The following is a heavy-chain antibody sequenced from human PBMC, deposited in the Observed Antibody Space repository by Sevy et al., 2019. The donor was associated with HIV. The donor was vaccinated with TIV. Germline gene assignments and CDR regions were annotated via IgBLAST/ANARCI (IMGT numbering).Heavy chain of an antibody. V-gene: IGHV1-69*01. J-gene: IGHJ2*01. CDR3: ARAFGVVISSWYFDL. CDR2: IIPIFGTA. CDR1: GGTFSSYA. Sequence: VKVSCKASGGTFSSYAISWVRQAPGQGLEWMGGIIPIFGTANYAQKFQGRVTITADESTSTAYMELSSLRSEDTAVYYCARAFGVVISSWYFDLWGRGTLVTVSS. D-gene: IGHD3-3*01.